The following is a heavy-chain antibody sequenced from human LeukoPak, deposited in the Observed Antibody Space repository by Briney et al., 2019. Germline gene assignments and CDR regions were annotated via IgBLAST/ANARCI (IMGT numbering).Heavy chain of an antibody. CDR2: ISSSGNLI. D-gene: IGHD1-1*01. CDR1: GLTFSSYD. Sequence: PGGSLGLSCEASGLTFSSYDMNWVRQAPGKGLEWVSYISSSGNLIHYGDSVKGRFTFSRDNARNSLYLQMNSLRADDTAIYYCAREGGWNDFDYWGQGTLVTVSS. CDR3: AREGGWNDFDY. V-gene: IGHV3-48*03. J-gene: IGHJ4*02.